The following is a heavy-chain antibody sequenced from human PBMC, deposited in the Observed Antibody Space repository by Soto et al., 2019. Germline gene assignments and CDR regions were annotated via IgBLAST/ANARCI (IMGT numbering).Heavy chain of an antibody. Sequence: QVELMQSGGEVKRPGASVKVSCKSSRYTFTSHGISWVRQAPGQGLEWMGWISTYNVKTDSAQKFQGRVTMTADTRTNTAYMELRSLRSDDTAVYYCARLLTEGATFREDAFDIWGQGTKVTVSS. CDR2: ISTYNVKT. CDR1: RYTFTSHG. CDR3: ARLLTEGATFREDAFDI. D-gene: IGHD1-26*01. V-gene: IGHV1-18*01. J-gene: IGHJ3*02.